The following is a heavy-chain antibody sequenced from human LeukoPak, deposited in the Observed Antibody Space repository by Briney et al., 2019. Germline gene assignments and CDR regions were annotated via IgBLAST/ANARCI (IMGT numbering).Heavy chain of an antibody. J-gene: IGHJ4*02. Sequence: GGSLRLSCAASGFTFDEYGMSWVRQAQGKGLEWVSGISLNGGATGYADSVKGRFTISRDNGKNSLYLQMNSLRAEDTALYYCARVRDYYDSRGYYFEYFDHWGQGTLVTVSS. CDR1: GFTFDEYG. CDR2: ISLNGGAT. CDR3: ARVRDYYDSRGYYFEYFDH. D-gene: IGHD3-22*01. V-gene: IGHV3-20*04.